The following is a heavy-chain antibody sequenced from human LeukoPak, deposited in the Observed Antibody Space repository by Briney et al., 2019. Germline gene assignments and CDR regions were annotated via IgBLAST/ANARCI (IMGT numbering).Heavy chain of an antibody. CDR3: ARDTWGFVDY. Sequence: PSQTLSLTCAISGDSVSGNRAAWDWIRQSPSRGLEWLGRTYYRSKWYNDYAVSVRSRITINPDTPKNQFSLQLNSVTPEDTAVYYCARDTWGFVDYWGQGTLVTVSS. CDR2: TYYRSKWYN. J-gene: IGHJ4*02. V-gene: IGHV6-1*01. D-gene: IGHD7-27*01. CDR1: GDSVSGNRAA.